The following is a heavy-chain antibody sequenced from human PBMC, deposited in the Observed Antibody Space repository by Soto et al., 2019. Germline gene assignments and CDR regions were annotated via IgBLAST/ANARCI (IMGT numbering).Heavy chain of an antibody. J-gene: IGHJ4*02. Sequence: EVQLVESGGGLVQPGGSLRLSCAASGFTFNTYSMNWVRQAPRKGLEWVSYISSSSNTISYADSVKGRFTISRDNAKNSLYLQTNSLRDVDTAVYYCARRAPRAYFDYWGQGTLVTVSS. CDR2: ISSSSNTI. V-gene: IGHV3-48*02. CDR1: GFTFNTYS. CDR3: ARRAPRAYFDY.